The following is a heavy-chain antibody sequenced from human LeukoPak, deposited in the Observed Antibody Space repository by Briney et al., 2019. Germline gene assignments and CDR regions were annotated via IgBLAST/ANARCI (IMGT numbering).Heavy chain of an antibody. D-gene: IGHD3-22*01. CDR3: ARLVRTYYYDSSGYYWDY. CDR1: GGSISSYY. J-gene: IGHJ4*02. V-gene: IGHV4-59*08. CDR2: IYDSGST. Sequence: AETLSLTCTVSGGSISSYYWSWIRQPPGKGLEYIVYIYDSGSTNYNPSLKSRVTISVDTSKNQFSLKLSSVTAADMAVYYCARLVRTYYYDSSGYYWDYWGQGTLVTVSS.